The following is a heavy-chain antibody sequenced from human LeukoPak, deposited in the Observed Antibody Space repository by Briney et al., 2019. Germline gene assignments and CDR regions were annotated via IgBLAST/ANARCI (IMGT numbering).Heavy chain of an antibody. J-gene: IGHJ3*02. CDR3: ARGRIRFLEWLLYPIDAFDI. CDR2: INTNTGNP. D-gene: IGHD3-3*01. V-gene: IGHV7-4-1*02. Sequence: ASVKVSCKASGYTFTSYAMNWVRQAPGQGLEWMGWINTNTGNPTYAQGFTGRFVFSLDTSVSTAYLQISSLKAEDTAVYYCARGRIRFLEWLLYPIDAFDIWGQGTMVTVSS. CDR1: GYTFTSYA.